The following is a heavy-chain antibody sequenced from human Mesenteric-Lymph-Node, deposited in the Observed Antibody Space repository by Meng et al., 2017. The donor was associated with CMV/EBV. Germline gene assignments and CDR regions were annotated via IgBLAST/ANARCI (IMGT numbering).Heavy chain of an antibody. CDR1: GFTFSDCG. D-gene: IGHD2-2*01. V-gene: IGHV3-30*02. J-gene: IGHJ4*02. Sequence: GGSLRLSCEASGFTFSDCGMHWVRQAPGKGLEWVAIIRYDGSNKFYADSVKGRFIISRDNSKNTLFLQMNSLKPEDTAVYYCAKERVPAAVKQGDFDYWGQGTLVTVSS. CDR2: IRYDGSNK. CDR3: AKERVPAAVKQGDFDY.